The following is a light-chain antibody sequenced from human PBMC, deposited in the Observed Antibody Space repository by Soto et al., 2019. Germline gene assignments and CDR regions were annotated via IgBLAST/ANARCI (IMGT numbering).Light chain of an antibody. CDR1: QGISTY. V-gene: IGKV1-39*01. CDR2: AAS. CDR3: QHSTTWT. Sequence: DIQMTQSPSSLYASVGDRVTITCRASQGISTYLNWYQQKPGKAPKLLIYAASSLQSGVPSRFSGSGSETDFTLTISSLQPEDFATYSCQHSTTWTFGQGTKVDIK. J-gene: IGKJ1*01.